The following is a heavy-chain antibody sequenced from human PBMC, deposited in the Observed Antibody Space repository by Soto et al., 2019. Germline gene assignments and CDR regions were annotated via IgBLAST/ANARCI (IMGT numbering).Heavy chain of an antibody. CDR2: INHSGST. D-gene: IGHD3-3*01. CDR3: ARGRGNTYYDFWSGYYGGDYYYYGMDV. J-gene: IGHJ6*02. V-gene: IGHV4-34*01. Sequence: SETLSLTCAVYGGSLSGYYWSWIRQPPGKGLEWIGEINHSGSTNYNPSLKSRVTISVDTSKNQFSLKLSSVTAADTAVYYCARGRGNTYYDFWSGYYGGDYYYYGMDVWGQGTTVTAP. CDR1: GGSLSGYY.